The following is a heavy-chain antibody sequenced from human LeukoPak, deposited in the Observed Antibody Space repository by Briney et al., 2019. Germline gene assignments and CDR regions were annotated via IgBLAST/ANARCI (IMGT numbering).Heavy chain of an antibody. CDR3: ARHPFATPFDY. V-gene: IGHV4-59*08. CDR1: GVSVSGSY. J-gene: IGHJ4*02. Sequence: SETLSLTCSVSGVSVSGSYWSWIRQPPGKGREWIGYIFHTRDSNCNPSLKSRVTVSLDTSKNQVSLRLSSVTAADTAVYYCARHPFATPFDYWGQGTLVTVSS. CDR2: IFHTRDS. D-gene: IGHD1-26*01.